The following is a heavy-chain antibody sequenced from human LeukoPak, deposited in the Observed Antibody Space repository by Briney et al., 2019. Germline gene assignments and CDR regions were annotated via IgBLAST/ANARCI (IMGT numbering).Heavy chain of an antibody. Sequence: PSETLSLTCTVSGGSISSSSYYWGWIRQPPGKGLEWIGSIYYSGSTYYNPSLKSRVTISVDTSKNQFSLKLSSVTAADTAVYYCASTSTGRITNWFDPWGQGTLVTVSS. CDR3: ASTSTGRITNWFDP. CDR2: IYYSGST. CDR1: GGSISSSSYY. J-gene: IGHJ5*02. D-gene: IGHD3-10*01. V-gene: IGHV4-39*07.